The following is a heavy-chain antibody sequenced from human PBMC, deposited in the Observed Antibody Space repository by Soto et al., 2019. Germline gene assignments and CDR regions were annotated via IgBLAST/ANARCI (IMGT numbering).Heavy chain of an antibody. CDR2: IYWDDDK. CDR3: ARLTRGVYDLDRLWEKFDY. V-gene: IGHV2-5*02. CDR1: GFSLSSIGMG. Sequence: QITVKESGLTLVKPTETLTLTCTFSGFSLSSIGMGVGWIRQPPGKALEWLTLIYWDDDKRYSPSLSSRLTITKDPSKNQVDLTMTNMDPVDTATYYCARLTRGVYDLDRLWEKFDYWGQGALGTAS. J-gene: IGHJ4*02. D-gene: IGHD5-12*01.